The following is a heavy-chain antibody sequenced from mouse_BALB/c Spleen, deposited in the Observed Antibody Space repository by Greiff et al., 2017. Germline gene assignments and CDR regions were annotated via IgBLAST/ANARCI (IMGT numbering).Heavy chain of an antibody. Sequence: EVMLVESGGGLVQPGGSLNLSCAASGFDFSRYWMSWARQAPGKGQEWIGEINPGSSTINYTPSLKDKFIISRDNAKNTLYLQMSKVRSEDTALYYCARRGYDYAMDYWGQGTSVTVSS. V-gene: IGHV4-2*02. CDR3: ARRGYDYAMDY. D-gene: IGHD2-2*01. J-gene: IGHJ4*01. CDR2: INPGSSTI. CDR1: GFDFSRYW.